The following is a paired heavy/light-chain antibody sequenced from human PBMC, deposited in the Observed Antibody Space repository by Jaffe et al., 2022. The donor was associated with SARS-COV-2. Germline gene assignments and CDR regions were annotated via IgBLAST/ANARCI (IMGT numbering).Light chain of an antibody. V-gene: IGLV1-51*02. CDR2: ENN. CDR1: NSNIESHF. CDR3: GTWDTSLGAAV. Sequence: QSVLTQPPSVSASPGQRVTISCSGSNSNIESHFVSWYQHLPGTAPRLLIYENNKRPSGIPDRFSGSKSGTSATLGITGLQPGDEADYYCGTWDTSLGAAVFGGGTQLTVL. J-gene: IGLJ3*02.
Heavy chain of an antibody. Sequence: EVQVLESGGGLVHPGGSLRLSCAASGFSFSSYAMNWVRQAPGKGLEWVSTISGSAGSIYYADSVKGRFTISRDDSKNTVFLQMNFLSADDTAVYYCTSRQYSGVFYAMDVWGQGTTVTVSS. CDR2: ISGSAGSI. CDR1: GFSFSSYA. D-gene: IGHD6-19*01. CDR3: TSRQYSGVFYAMDV. J-gene: IGHJ6*02. V-gene: IGHV3-23*01.